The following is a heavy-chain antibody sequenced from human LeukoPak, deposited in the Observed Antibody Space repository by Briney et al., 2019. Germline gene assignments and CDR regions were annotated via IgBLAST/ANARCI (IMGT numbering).Heavy chain of an antibody. CDR3: ARGGPYCGGDCFDY. V-gene: IGHV1-2*02. Sequence: GASVKVSCKASGYTFTSYGISWVRQAPGQGLEWMGWINPNSGGTNYAQKFQGRVTMTRDTSISTAYMELSRLRSDDTAVYYCARGGPYCGGDCFDYWGQGTLVTVSS. CDR1: GYTFTSYG. CDR2: INPNSGGT. D-gene: IGHD2-21*01. J-gene: IGHJ4*02.